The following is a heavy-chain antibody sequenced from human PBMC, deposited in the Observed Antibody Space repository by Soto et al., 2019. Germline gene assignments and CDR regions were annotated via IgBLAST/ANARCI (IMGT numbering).Heavy chain of an antibody. CDR2: ISYDGSNK. CDR1: GFTFSSYG. J-gene: IGHJ4*02. Sequence: GGSLRLSCAASGFTFSSYGMHWVRQAPGKGLEWVAVISYDGSNKYYADSVKGRFTISRDNSKNTLYLQMNSLRAEDTAVYYCARTLEEVATMGYWGQGTLVTVSS. V-gene: IGHV3-30*03. CDR3: ARTLEEVATMGY. D-gene: IGHD5-12*01.